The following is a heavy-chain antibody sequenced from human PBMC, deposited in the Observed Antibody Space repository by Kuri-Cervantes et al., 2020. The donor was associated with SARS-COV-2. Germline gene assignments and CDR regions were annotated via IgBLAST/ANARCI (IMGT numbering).Heavy chain of an antibody. J-gene: IGHJ5*02. CDR3: AKEILYSSSWYYRGAGTGNWFDP. CDR1: GFTFSSYG. CDR2: ISYDGSNK. D-gene: IGHD6-13*01. Sequence: GESLKISCAASGFTFSSYGMHWVRQAPGKGLEWVAVISYDGSNKYYADSVKGRFTISRDNSKNTLYLQMDSLRAEDTAVYYCAKEILYSSSWYYRGAGTGNWFDPWGQGTRVTGSS. V-gene: IGHV3-30*18.